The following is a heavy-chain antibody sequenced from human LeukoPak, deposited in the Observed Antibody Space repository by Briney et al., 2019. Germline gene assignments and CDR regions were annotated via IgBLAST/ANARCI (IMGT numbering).Heavy chain of an antibody. V-gene: IGHV4-34*08. CDR2: INHSGST. J-gene: IGHJ4*02. D-gene: IGHD3-10*01. Sequence: GSLRLSCEASGFTFSTYAMSWIRQPPGKGLEWIGEINHSGSTNYNPSLKSRVTISVDTSKNHFSLKLSSVTAADTAVYYCAGPGAGDLDYWGQGTLVTVSS. CDR3: AGPGAGDLDY. CDR1: GFTFSTYA.